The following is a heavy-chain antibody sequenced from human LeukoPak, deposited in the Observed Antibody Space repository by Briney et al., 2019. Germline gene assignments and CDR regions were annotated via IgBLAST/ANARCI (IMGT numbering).Heavy chain of an antibody. V-gene: IGHV5-51*01. CDR1: GYRFTSYW. D-gene: IGHD4-17*01. J-gene: IGHJ4*01. CDR2: IYPGDSDT. CDR3: ARRSTMTTIDY. Sequence: GESLKISCQGSGYRFTSYWIGWVRQMPGKGLEWMGIIYPGDSDTKYSPSFQGQVTISADKSISTTYLQWSSLKASDTAMYYCARRSTMTTIDYWGQGTLVTVYS.